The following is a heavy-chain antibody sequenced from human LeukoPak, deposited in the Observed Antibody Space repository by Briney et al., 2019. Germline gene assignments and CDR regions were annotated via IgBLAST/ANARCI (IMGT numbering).Heavy chain of an antibody. CDR3: ARRGYCSGGSCHSHAFDI. CDR2: IYPGDSDT. Sequence: GESLKISCKGSGYSFTNYWIGWVRQMPGKGLEWMGIIYPGDSDTRYNPSFQGQVTISADKSISTAYLQWSSLKASDTAMYYCARRGYCSGGSCHSHAFDIWGQGTMVTVSS. J-gene: IGHJ3*02. CDR1: GYSFTNYW. V-gene: IGHV5-51*01. D-gene: IGHD2-15*01.